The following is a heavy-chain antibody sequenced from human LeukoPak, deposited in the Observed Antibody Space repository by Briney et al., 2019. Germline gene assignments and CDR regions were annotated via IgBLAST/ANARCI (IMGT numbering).Heavy chain of an antibody. Sequence: GASVKVSCKASGYTFTSYDINWVRQATGQGLEWMGWMNPNSGNTGYAQKFQGRVTMTRNTSISTAYMELSSLRSEDTAVYYCARRESYGSGSYYNRQFDYWGQGTLVTVSS. CDR1: GYTFTSYD. CDR3: ARRESYGSGSYYNRQFDY. J-gene: IGHJ4*02. D-gene: IGHD3-10*01. V-gene: IGHV1-8*01. CDR2: MNPNSGNT.